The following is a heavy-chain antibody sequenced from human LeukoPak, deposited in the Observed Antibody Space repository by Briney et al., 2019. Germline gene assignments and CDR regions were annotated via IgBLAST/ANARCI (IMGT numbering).Heavy chain of an antibody. CDR2: IHYTGTT. CDR1: GGSINSHY. D-gene: IGHD1-20*01. CDR3: ARTPYNWNPFDY. V-gene: IGHV4-59*08. Sequence: PSETLSLTCIVSGGSINSHYWSWIRQPPGKGLEWIGDIHYTGTTKYNPSVKSRVTISIDTSKNQFSLELSSVTAADTAVYYCARTPYNWNPFDYWGQGTLVTVSS. J-gene: IGHJ4*02.